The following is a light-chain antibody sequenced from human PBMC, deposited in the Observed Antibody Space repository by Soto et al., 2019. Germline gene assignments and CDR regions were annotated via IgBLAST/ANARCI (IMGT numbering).Light chain of an antibody. CDR3: QKYNNWPR. J-gene: IGKJ1*01. CDR1: QSVNSN. V-gene: IGKV3-15*01. Sequence: EIVMTQSPATLSVSPGERATLSCRASQSVNSNLAWYQQKPGQTPRLLIYGASTRATGVPARFSGSGSGTEFIRTVSILQLEDVVVYFGQKYNNWPRFGQGTMVEIK. CDR2: GAS.